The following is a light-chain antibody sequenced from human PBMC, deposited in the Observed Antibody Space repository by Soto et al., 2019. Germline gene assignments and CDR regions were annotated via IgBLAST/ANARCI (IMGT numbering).Light chain of an antibody. Sequence: DIQVTQSPSSVSATVGDRVTITCRASQDINNRLAWYQQKPGKAPKLLILDASNLESGVPSRFSGSGSGTDFTLAISSLQPEDIATYFCLQVRSFPLTFGGGTKVEIK. CDR1: QDINNR. CDR3: LQVRSFPLT. V-gene: IGKV1-12*01. CDR2: DAS. J-gene: IGKJ4*01.